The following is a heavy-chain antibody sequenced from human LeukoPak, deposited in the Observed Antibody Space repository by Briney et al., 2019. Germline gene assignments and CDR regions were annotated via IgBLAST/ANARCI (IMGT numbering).Heavy chain of an antibody. CDR3: ARAARERDYGDYDDYYYYYYMDV. V-gene: IGHV3-53*01. J-gene: IGHJ6*03. D-gene: IGHD4-17*01. CDR1: GFTVSSNY. Sequence: GGSLRLSCAASGFTVSSNYMSWVRQAPGKGLEWVSVIYSGGSTYYADSVKGRFTISRDNSKNTLYLQMNSLRAEDTAVYYCARAARERDYGDYDDYYYYYYMDVWGKGTTVTISS. CDR2: IYSGGST.